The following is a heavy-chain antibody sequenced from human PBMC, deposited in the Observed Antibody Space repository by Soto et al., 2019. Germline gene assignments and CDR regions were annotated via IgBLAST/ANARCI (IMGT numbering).Heavy chain of an antibody. D-gene: IGHD2-2*02. CDR1: GFTFSSQL. Sequence: PGGSLRLSCAASGFTFSSQLISLVPQAPGEGLEWVAKIKEDVSDKYNVDSVKGRFTITRDNAKNSLYLQMNSLRAEDTAVYYCASIRGGHLYYYYYYMDVWGKGTTVTVSS. V-gene: IGHV3-7*02. CDR2: IKEDVSDK. J-gene: IGHJ6*03. CDR3: ASIRGGHLYYYYYYMDV.